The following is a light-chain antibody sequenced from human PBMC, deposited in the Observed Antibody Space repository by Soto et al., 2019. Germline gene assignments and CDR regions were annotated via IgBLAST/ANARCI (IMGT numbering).Light chain of an antibody. CDR1: QSVSSSY. CDR2: GAS. J-gene: IGKJ1*01. V-gene: IGKV3-20*01. Sequence: EIVLTQSPGTLSLSPGERDTLSCRASQSVSSSYLAWYLQKPGQAPRLLIYGASSRATGIPDRFSGSGSGTDFILTISRLESEDFAVYYCQQYGRSPWTFSQGTKVEIK. CDR3: QQYGRSPWT.